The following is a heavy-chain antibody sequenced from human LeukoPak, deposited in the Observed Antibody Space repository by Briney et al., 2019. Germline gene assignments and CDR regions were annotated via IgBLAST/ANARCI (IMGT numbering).Heavy chain of an antibody. CDR1: GFTFSSNW. J-gene: IGHJ4*02. Sequence: GGSLRLSCAASGFTFSSNWMSWVRQAPGKGLEWVANIKQDGSEKYYVDSVKGRLTISRDNAKNSLYLQMNSLRAEDTAVYYCARGRLSRAVAGSGGYYFDYWGQGTLVTVSS. D-gene: IGHD6-19*01. V-gene: IGHV3-7*05. CDR3: ARGRLSRAVAGSGGYYFDY. CDR2: IKQDGSEK.